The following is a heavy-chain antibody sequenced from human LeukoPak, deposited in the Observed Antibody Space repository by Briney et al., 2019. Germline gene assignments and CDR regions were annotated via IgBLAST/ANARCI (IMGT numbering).Heavy chain of an antibody. CDR3: ARHPTMRTYDYDWGSSKGPFDY. V-gene: IGHV4-34*01. J-gene: IGHJ4*02. CDR2: INHSGST. D-gene: IGHD3-16*01. CDR1: GGSFSGYY. Sequence: SETLSLTCVVYGGSFSGYYWSWIRQPPGKGLEWIGEINHSGSTNYNPSLKSRVTISVDTSKNQFSLKLSSVTAADTAVYYCARHPTMRTYDYDWGSSKGPFDYWGQGTLVTVSS.